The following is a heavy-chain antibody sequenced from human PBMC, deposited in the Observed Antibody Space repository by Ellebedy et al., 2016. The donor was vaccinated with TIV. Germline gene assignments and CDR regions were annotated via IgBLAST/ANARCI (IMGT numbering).Heavy chain of an antibody. CDR3: ARDVRFIDQQHNWFDP. Sequence: GESLKISCAASGFTFSDYYMSWIRQAPGKGLEWVSYISSSGRTVYYADSVKGRFTMSRDNAKNSLYLQMNSLRADDTAVYYCARDVRFIDQQHNWFDPWGQGTLVTVSS. J-gene: IGHJ5*02. D-gene: IGHD6-13*01. CDR1: GFTFSDYY. CDR2: ISSSGRTV. V-gene: IGHV3-11*01.